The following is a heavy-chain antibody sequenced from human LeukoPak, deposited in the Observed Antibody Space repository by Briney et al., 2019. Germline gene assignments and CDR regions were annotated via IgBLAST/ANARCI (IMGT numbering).Heavy chain of an antibody. CDR2: INPNSGGT. CDR1: GYTFTRYY. J-gene: IGHJ4*02. Sequence: SSVKVSCKASGYTFTRYYMHWVRQAPGQGLEWMGWINPNSGGTNYAQKFQGRVTMTRDTSISTAYMELSRLRSDDTAVYYCARDWDSSGTFDYWGQGTLVTVSS. D-gene: IGHD3-22*01. V-gene: IGHV1-2*02. CDR3: ARDWDSSGTFDY.